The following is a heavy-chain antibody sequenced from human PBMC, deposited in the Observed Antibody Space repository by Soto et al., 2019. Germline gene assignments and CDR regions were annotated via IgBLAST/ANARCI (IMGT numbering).Heavy chain of an antibody. CDR1: GFTFSSYA. CDR3: ARPDYGVNSCDYYYDGMDV. Sequence: GGSLRLSCAASGFTFSSYAMSWVRQAPGKGLEWVSVIYSGGSTYYADSVKGRFTISRDNSKNTLYLQMNSLRAEDTAVYYCARPDYGVNSCDYYYDGMDVWGQGTTVTVS. D-gene: IGHD4-17*01. J-gene: IGHJ6*02. V-gene: IGHV3-66*01. CDR2: IYSGGST.